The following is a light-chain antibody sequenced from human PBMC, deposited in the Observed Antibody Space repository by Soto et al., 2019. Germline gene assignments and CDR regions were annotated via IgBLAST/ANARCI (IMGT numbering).Light chain of an antibody. Sequence: DILLKPSPDTLSVSTGERATLSCRASQSVSSYLAWYQQKPGQAPRLLIYGASTRATGIPARFSGSGSGTEFTLTISSLQSEDFAVYYCQQYNNWWTFGQGTKVDIK. V-gene: IGKV3-15*01. CDR2: GAS. CDR1: QSVSSY. J-gene: IGKJ1*01. CDR3: QQYNNWWT.